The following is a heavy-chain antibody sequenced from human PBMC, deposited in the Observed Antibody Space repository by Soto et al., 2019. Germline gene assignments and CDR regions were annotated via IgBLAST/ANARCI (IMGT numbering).Heavy chain of an antibody. Sequence: CVASGFTFSDHYMSWVRQAPGKGLEWVSVIYSGGSTYYADSVKGRFTISRDNSKNTLYLQMNSLRAEDTAVYYCARDQGWYANWGQGTLVTVSS. CDR2: IYSGGST. D-gene: IGHD2-8*01. CDR1: GFTFSDHY. J-gene: IGHJ4*02. V-gene: IGHV3-53*01. CDR3: ARDQGWYAN.